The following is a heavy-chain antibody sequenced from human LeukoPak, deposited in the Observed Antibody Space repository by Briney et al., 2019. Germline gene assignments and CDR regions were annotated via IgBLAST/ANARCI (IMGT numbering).Heavy chain of an antibody. J-gene: IGHJ4*02. CDR1: GYTFTGYY. V-gene: IGHV1-3*01. D-gene: IGHD5-12*01. CDR2: INAGNGNA. Sequence: VASVKVSCKASGYTFTGYYMHWVRQAPGQRLEWMGWINAGNGNAKYSLKFQGRVTITRDTSASTAYMELSSLRSEDTAVYYCARGARPYYFDYWGQGTLVTVSS. CDR3: ARGARPYYFDY.